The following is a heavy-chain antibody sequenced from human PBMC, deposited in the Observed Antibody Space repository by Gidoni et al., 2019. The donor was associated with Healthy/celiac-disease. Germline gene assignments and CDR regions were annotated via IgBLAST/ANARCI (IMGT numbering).Heavy chain of an antibody. J-gene: IGHJ4*02. V-gene: IGHV3-23*01. CDR3: AKSPRSDYYDSSGYYYGY. Sequence: EVQLLESGGGLVQPGGSLRLSCAASGFTFSSYAMSWVRQAPGKGLEWVSAISGSGGSTYYADSVKGRFTISIDNSKNTLYLQMNSLRAEDTAVYYCAKSPRSDYYDSSGYYYGYWGQGTLVTVSS. CDR1: GFTFSSYA. CDR2: ISGSGGST. D-gene: IGHD3-22*01.